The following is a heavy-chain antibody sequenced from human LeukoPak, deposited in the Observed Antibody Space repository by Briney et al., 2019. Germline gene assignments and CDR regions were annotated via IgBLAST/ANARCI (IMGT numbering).Heavy chain of an antibody. Sequence: SETLSLTCTASGGSISSSSYYWGWIRQPPGKGLEWIGSIYYSGSTYYNPSLKSRVTISVDTSKNQFSLKLSSVTAADTAVYYCARGSRAAADPFDYWGQGTLVTVSS. D-gene: IGHD6-13*01. CDR1: GGSISSSSYY. J-gene: IGHJ4*02. V-gene: IGHV4-39*07. CDR3: ARGSRAAADPFDY. CDR2: IYYSGST.